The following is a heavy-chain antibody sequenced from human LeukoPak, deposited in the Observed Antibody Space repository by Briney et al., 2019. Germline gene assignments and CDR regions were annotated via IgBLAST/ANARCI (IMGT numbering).Heavy chain of an antibody. CDR2: IYSDGST. V-gene: IGHV3-53*01. CDR3: ARDVRISLVRGGESSGHYYMDV. CDR1: GFTVSNNY. Sequence: GGSLRLSCAASGFTVSNNYMGWVRQAPGKGLEWVSVIYSDGSTYYTDSVKGRFTISRDNPKNTLYLQMNSLRAEDTAMYYCARDVRISLVRGGESSGHYYMDVWGKGTTVTISS. J-gene: IGHJ6*03. D-gene: IGHD3-10*01.